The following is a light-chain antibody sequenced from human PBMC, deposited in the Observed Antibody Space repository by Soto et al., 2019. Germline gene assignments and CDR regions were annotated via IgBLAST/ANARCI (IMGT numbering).Light chain of an antibody. CDR1: QSISNW. V-gene: IGKV1-5*02. CDR3: QQYNSYS. Sequence: IPMTQSPSTLSASLGARVPIICRASQSISNWLAWYQQKPGTAPKVLIYHASNLQSGVPSRFSGSGSGTEFTLTISSLQPDDFATYYCQQYNSYSFGQGTKVDIK. CDR2: HAS. J-gene: IGKJ1*01.